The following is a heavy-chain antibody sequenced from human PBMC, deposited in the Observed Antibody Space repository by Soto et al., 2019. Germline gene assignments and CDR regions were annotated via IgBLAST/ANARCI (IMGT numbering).Heavy chain of an antibody. D-gene: IGHD5-18*01. CDR2: IYKTGST. J-gene: IGHJ6*02. V-gene: IGHV4-31*03. CDR3: ARDRIQFSVDV. CDR1: CGSIDSGGHY. Sequence: SETLSLTCSVSCGSIDSGGHYWSWIRQHPGKGLEWIGHIYKTGSTDFNPSLKDRLTISIDTSKNQFSLSLRSVTDADTAVYYCARDRIQFSVDVWGQGTTVTVSS.